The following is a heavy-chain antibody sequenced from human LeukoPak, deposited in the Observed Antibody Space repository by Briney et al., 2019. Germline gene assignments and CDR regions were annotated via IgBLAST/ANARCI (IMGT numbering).Heavy chain of an antibody. CDR1: GGSISSGGYY. V-gene: IGHV4-30-2*01. D-gene: IGHD3-3*01. CDR3: ATSYYDFWSGYYATSDV. Sequence: SQTLSLTCTVSGGSISSGGYYWSWIRQPPGKGLEWIGYIYHSGSTYYNPSLKSRVTISVDRSKNQFSLKLSSVTAADTAVYYCATSYYDFWSGYYATSDVWGKGTTVTVSS. J-gene: IGHJ6*04. CDR2: IYHSGST.